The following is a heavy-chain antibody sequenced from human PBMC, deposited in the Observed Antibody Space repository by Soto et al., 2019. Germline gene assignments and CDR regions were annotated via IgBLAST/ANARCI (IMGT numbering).Heavy chain of an antibody. V-gene: IGHV3-23*01. CDR3: ASRRGRDSLDYTFDY. CDR1: GFTFSSYA. CDR2: ISGSGGST. D-gene: IGHD3-3*01. J-gene: IGHJ4*02. Sequence: PGGSLRLSCAASGFTFSSYAMSWVRQAPGKGLEWVSGISGSGGSTVYADSVKGRFTISRDNSKNTLSLQMSSLRVEDTAVYYCASRRGRDSLDYTFDYWGRGTLVTVSS.